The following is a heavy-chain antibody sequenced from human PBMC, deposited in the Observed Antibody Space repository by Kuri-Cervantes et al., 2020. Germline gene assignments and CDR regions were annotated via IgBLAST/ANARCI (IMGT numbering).Heavy chain of an antibody. CDR2: INSDGSST. D-gene: IGHD5-24*01. Sequence: GESLKISCAASGFTFSSYWMHWVRQAPGKGLVWVSRINSDGSSTSYADSVKGRFTISRDNSMNTLYLQMNSLRAEDTAVYYCARDRRSRYYYYYYGMDVWGQGTTVTVSS. V-gene: IGHV3-74*01. J-gene: IGHJ6*02. CDR3: ARDRRSRYYYYYYGMDV. CDR1: GFTFSSYW.